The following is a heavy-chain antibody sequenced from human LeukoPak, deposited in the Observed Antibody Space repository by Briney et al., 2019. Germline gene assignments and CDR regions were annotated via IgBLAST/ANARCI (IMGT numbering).Heavy chain of an antibody. D-gene: IGHD6-19*01. V-gene: IGHV3-23*01. J-gene: IGHJ6*02. CDR1: GFTFSSYA. CDR2: ISGRGDST. CDR3: AKSHLTIAVAGHYYGMDV. Sequence: GGSLRLSCAASGFTFSSYAMSWVRQAPGKGLEWVSAISGRGDSTYYADSVRGRFTISRDNSKNTLYLQMNSLRAEDTAVYHCAKSHLTIAVAGHYYGMDVWGQGTTVTVSS.